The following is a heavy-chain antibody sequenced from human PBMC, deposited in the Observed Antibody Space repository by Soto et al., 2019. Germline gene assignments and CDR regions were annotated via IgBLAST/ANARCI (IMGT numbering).Heavy chain of an antibody. J-gene: IGHJ4*02. V-gene: IGHV1-24*01. CDR1: GYTLTELS. CDR2: FDPEDGET. CDR3: ATGMGWFSRPYYFDY. Sequence: QVQLVQSGAEVKKPGASVKVSCKVSGYTLTELSMHWVRQAPGKGLEWMGGFDPEDGETIYAQKFQGRVTMYEDTSTDTAYMELSSLRSEDTAVYYCATGMGWFSRPYYFDYWGQGPLVTVSS. D-gene: IGHD6-6*01.